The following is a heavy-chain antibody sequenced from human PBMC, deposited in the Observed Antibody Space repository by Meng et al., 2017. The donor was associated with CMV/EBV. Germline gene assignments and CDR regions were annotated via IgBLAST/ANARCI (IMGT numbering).Heavy chain of an antibody. CDR3: ARVRVPAATYYYYGMDV. D-gene: IGHD2-2*01. V-gene: IGHV4-59*01. CDR2: IYYSGST. CDR1: GGSISSYY. J-gene: IGHJ6*02. Sequence: SETLSLTCTVSGGSISSYYWSWIRQPPGKGLEWIGYIYYSGSTNYNPSLKGRVTISVDTSKNQFSLKLSSVTAADTAVYYCARVRVPAATYYYYGMDVWGQGTTVTVSS.